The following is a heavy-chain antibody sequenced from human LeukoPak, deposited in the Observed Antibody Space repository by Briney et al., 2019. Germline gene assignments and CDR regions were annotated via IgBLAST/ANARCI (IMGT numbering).Heavy chain of an antibody. J-gene: IGHJ6*03. Sequence: GGSLRLSCAASGFTFSSYEMNWVRQAPGKGLEWVSYISSSGSTIYYADSVKGRFTISRDNAKNSLYLQMNSLSAEDTAVYYCAELGITMIGGVWGKGTTVTIS. CDR3: AELGITMIGGV. D-gene: IGHD3-10*02. CDR2: ISSSGSTI. V-gene: IGHV3-48*03. CDR1: GFTFSSYE.